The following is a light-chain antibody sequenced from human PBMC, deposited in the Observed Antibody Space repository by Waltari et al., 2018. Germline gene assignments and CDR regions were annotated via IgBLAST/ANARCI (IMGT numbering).Light chain of an antibody. V-gene: IGKV3-20*01. J-gene: IGKJ4*01. Sequence: ESVLTQSPGTLSLSPGERATLSCRASQSISSYLAWYQQKPGQAPRPLIYGGSSRATGIPDRFSGSGSGTDFTLTISRLEPEDFAVYYCQQYGSSPLSFGGGTKVEI. CDR2: GGS. CDR3: QQYGSSPLS. CDR1: QSISSY.